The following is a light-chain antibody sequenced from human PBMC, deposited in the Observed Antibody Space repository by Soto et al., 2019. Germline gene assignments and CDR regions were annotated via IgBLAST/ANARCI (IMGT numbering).Light chain of an antibody. CDR2: DVT. CDR3: TSYRRGPLYV. Sequence: ALTQPASVSGSPGQSITISCTGISADVGTSNFVSWYQHHPGKAPRLIIYDVTDRPSGVSNRFSGSKSGDTASLTISGLQAEDEADYYCTSYRRGPLYVFGTGTKVTVL. CDR1: SADVGTSNF. J-gene: IGLJ1*01. V-gene: IGLV2-14*03.